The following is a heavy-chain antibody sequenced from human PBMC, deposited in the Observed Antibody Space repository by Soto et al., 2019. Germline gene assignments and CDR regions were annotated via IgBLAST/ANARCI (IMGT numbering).Heavy chain of an antibody. CDR1: GGSISNYF. CDR3: ARGGQDFWSGPFDY. D-gene: IGHD3-3*01. CDR2: IDNSGST. V-gene: IGHV4-4*07. J-gene: IGHJ4*02. Sequence: PSETLSLTCTVSGGSISNYFCNWIRQPAGKGLEWIGRIDNSGSTNYNPSLKSRVTMSADTSRNQFSLKLNSVTAADTAVYYCARGGQDFWSGPFDYWGQGAQVTV.